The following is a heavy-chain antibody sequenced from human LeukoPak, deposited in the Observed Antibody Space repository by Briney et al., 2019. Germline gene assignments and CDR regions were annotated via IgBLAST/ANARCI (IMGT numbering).Heavy chain of an antibody. CDR2: IYTSGST. CDR1: GGSISNYY. CDR3: ARLSSSGRGWFDP. D-gene: IGHD6-6*01. V-gene: IGHV4-4*09. J-gene: IGHJ5*02. Sequence: PSPTLSIRCTVVGGSISNYYWSWIRQTPGKGLEWIGYIYTSGSTNYNPSLKSRVTISVDTSKNQFSLKLSSVTAADAAVYYCARLSSSGRGWFDPWGQGTLVTVSS.